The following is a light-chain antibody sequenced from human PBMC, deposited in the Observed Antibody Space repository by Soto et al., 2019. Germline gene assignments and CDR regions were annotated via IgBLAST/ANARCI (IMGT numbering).Light chain of an antibody. CDR1: QSVNSD. V-gene: IGKV3-15*01. Sequence: EIVMTQSPATLSVSPGERATLSCRASQSVNSDLAWYQQKPGQAPRLLIYGASTRATDVPARFSGSGSGTEFTLTISSLKFEDVAIYYCQQHNNWPTFGQGTKVEIK. CDR3: QQHNNWPT. CDR2: GAS. J-gene: IGKJ1*01.